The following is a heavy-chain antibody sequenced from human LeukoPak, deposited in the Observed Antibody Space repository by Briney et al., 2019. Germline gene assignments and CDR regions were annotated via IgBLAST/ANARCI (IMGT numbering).Heavy chain of an antibody. Sequence: GGSLRLSCAASGFTFSSYAMSWVRQAPGKGLEWVSAISGSGGSTYYADSVKGRFTISRDNSKNTLYLQMNSLRAEDTAVYYCARVVLFELRPSYYYFDYWGQGTLVTVSS. D-gene: IGHD1-26*01. CDR2: ISGSGGST. CDR1: GFTFSSYA. CDR3: ARVVLFELRPSYYYFDY. V-gene: IGHV3-23*01. J-gene: IGHJ4*02.